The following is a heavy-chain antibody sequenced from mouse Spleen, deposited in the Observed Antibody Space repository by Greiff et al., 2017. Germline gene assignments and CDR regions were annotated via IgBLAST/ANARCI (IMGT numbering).Heavy chain of an antibody. CDR1: GFSLTSHG. J-gene: IGHJ4*01. Sequence: VQGVESGPGLVAPSQSLSITCTVSGFSLTSHGVHWVRQPPGKGPEWLGVIWAGGSTNYNSVLMSRLSFSKDNSKSQVFLKMNSLQTDDTAMYYCARAFDYDDAMDYWGQGTSVTVSS. CDR3: ARAFDYDDAMDY. V-gene: IGHV2-9*02. CDR2: IWAGGST. D-gene: IGHD2-4*01.